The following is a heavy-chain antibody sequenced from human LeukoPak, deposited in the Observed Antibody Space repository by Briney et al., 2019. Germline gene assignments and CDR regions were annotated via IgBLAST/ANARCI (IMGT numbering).Heavy chain of an antibody. V-gene: IGHV4-34*01. CDR1: GGSFSGYY. CDR2: INHSGST. Sequence: KPSETLSLTCAVYGGSFSGYYWSWIRQPPGKGLEWIGEINHSGSTNYNPSLKSRVTISVDTSKNQFSLKLSSVTAADTAVYYCARGTWIQLWSGRYYYYGMDVWGQGTTVTVSS. CDR3: ARGTWIQLWSGRYYYYGMDV. D-gene: IGHD5-18*01. J-gene: IGHJ6*02.